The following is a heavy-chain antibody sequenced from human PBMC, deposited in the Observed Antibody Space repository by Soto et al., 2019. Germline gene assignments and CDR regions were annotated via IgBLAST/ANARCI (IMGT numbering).Heavy chain of an antibody. CDR1: GGTFSSYT. Sequence: SVKVSCKASGGTFSSYTISWVRQAPGQGLEWMGRIIPILGIANYAQKFQGRVTITADKSTSTAYMELSSLRSEDTAVYYCARDLTYSSSSFGWGQGTLVTVSS. CDR3: ARDLTYSSSSFG. J-gene: IGHJ4*02. D-gene: IGHD6-6*01. CDR2: IIPILGIA. V-gene: IGHV1-69*04.